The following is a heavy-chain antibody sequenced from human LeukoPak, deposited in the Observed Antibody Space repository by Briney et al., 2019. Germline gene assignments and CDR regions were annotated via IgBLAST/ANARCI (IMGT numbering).Heavy chain of an antibody. Sequence: PGGSLRLSCAASGFTFSSYSMNWVRQAPGKGLEWIGSIYHSGSTYYNPSLKSRVTISVDTSKNQFSLKLSSVTAADTAVYYCARDLYDILTGYRYPFDPWGQGTLVTVSS. CDR3: ARDLYDILTGYRYPFDP. D-gene: IGHD3-9*01. V-gene: IGHV4-38-2*02. CDR1: GFTFSSYS. CDR2: IYHSGST. J-gene: IGHJ5*02.